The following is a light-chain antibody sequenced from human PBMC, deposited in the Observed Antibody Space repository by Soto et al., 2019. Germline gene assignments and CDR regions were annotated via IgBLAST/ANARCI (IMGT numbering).Light chain of an antibody. CDR3: SSYAGSNIVV. CDR1: SSDVGGYNY. Sequence: SALTQPPSASGSPGQSVTISCTGTSSDVGGYNYVSWYQQHPGKAPKLMIYEVSKRPSGVPDRFSGSKSGNTASLTVSGLQAEYEADYYCSSYAGSNIVVFGGGTKLTVL. J-gene: IGLJ2*01. V-gene: IGLV2-8*01. CDR2: EVS.